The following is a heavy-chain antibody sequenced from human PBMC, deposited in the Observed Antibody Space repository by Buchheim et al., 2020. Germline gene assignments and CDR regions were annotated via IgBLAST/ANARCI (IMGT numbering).Heavy chain of an antibody. J-gene: IGHJ4*02. CDR2: ISYDGSLK. Sequence: QVQLVESGGGVVQPGTSLTLSCVASGFTFRTYGIHWVRQAPGKGLEWVAVISYDGSLKYYADSVKGRFTISRDNSRNTVYMHMNSLRTEDTAVYYCAKSYCGGDCHFEYWGQGTL. D-gene: IGHD2-21*02. CDR1: GFTFRTYG. CDR3: AKSYCGGDCHFEY. V-gene: IGHV3-30*18.